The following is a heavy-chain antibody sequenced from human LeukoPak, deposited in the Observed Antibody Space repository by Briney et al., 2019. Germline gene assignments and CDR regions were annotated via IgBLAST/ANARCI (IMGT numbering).Heavy chain of an antibody. CDR2: ISWNSGSI. J-gene: IGHJ4*02. V-gene: IGHV3-9*01. CDR1: GFTFDDYA. D-gene: IGHD2-2*01. CDR3: ARDGADCSSTSCYVDY. Sequence: PGGSLRLSCAASGFTFDDYAMHWVRQAPGKGLEWVSGISWNSGSIGYADSVKGRFTISRDNAKNSLYLQMNSLRAEDTAVYYCARDGADCSSTSCYVDYWGQGTLVTVSS.